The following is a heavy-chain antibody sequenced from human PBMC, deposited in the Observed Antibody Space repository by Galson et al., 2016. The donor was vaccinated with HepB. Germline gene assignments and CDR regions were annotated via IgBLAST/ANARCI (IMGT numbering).Heavy chain of an antibody. CDR3: AREPVRLDDLLTGPPKNPDY. D-gene: IGHD3-9*01. CDR2: TSGSGDT. V-gene: IGHV3-23*01. CDR1: GFTFSTYA. Sequence: SLRLSCAASGFTFSTYAMSWVRQAPGKGLEWVSGTSGSGDTKFADSVKGRFTISRDNSKTTLYLQMNSLRAEDTAVYYCAREPVRLDDLLTGPPKNPDYWGQGTLVTVSS. J-gene: IGHJ4*02.